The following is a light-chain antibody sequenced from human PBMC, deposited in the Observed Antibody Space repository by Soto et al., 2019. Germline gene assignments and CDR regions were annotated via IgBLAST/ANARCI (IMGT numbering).Light chain of an antibody. CDR3: FSFTTDWTHV. Sequence: QSVLTQPPSASGSPGQSVTISCTGTSSDVGGYNYVSWYQQHPGKAPKLMISEVSNRPSGVSNRFSGSKSGTAASLTISGLQTEDEADYFCFSFTTDWTHVFGTGTKVTVL. CDR2: EVS. V-gene: IGLV2-14*01. J-gene: IGLJ1*01. CDR1: SSDVGGYNY.